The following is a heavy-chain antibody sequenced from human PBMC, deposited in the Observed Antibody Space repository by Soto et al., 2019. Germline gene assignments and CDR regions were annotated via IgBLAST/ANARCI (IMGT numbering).Heavy chain of an antibody. CDR2: ISTYNGNT. CDR3: ARGYLVGTTMAYGMDV. Sequence: QAHLVQSGAEVKKPGASVQVSCQSSGYNFTRFGISWVRQAPGQGLEWMGWISTYNGNTNYAQRLQGRVTMTTDTSPNSAYMELWSVRTDDTAVYYCARGYLVGTTMAYGMDVWGQGTTVTVSS. D-gene: IGHD1-26*01. V-gene: IGHV1-18*01. J-gene: IGHJ6*02. CDR1: GYNFTRFG.